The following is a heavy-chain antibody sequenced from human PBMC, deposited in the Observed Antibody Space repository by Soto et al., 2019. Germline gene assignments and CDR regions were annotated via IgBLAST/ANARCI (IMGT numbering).Heavy chain of an antibody. D-gene: IGHD3-9*01. J-gene: IGHJ4*02. Sequence: SETLSLTCTVSGGSISSYYWSWIRQPPGKGLEWIGYIYYSGSTNYNPSLKSRVTISVDTSKNQFSLKLSSVTAADTAVYYCARVSKDDILTGYWRVGYYFDYWGQGTLVTVSS. CDR2: IYYSGST. CDR3: ARVSKDDILTGYWRVGYYFDY. V-gene: IGHV4-59*01. CDR1: GGSISSYY.